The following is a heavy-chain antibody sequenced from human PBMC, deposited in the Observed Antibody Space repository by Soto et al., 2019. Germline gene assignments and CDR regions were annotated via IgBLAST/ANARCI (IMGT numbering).Heavy chain of an antibody. D-gene: IGHD5-12*01. CDR2: MNPNSGDT. J-gene: IGHJ6*03. V-gene: IGHV1-2*02. CDR3: ARERGGATATLDYYYFYMDV. Sequence: QVQLVQSGAEVKKPGASVTVSCKASGYRFSDYYLHWVRQAPGQGPGWMGWMNPNSGDTKYAQKFKGRVTMTRDTSVRTAFMELNWLKSDDTAVYYCARERGGATATLDYYYFYMDVWGIGTTVTVSS. CDR1: GYRFSDYY.